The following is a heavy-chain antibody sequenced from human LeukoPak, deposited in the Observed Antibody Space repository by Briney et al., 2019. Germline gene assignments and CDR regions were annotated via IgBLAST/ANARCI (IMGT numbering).Heavy chain of an antibody. CDR2: VHYSGNI. D-gene: IGHD6-19*01. CDR1: GTTISNYY. CDR3: ALDTSGWSDDSFDI. Sequence: PSKTLSLTCTVSGTTISNYYWSWIRQPPGKGLEWIGYVHYSGNINYNPSLKSRVTISIDTSNNQFSLKLNSVTAADTAVYYCALDTSGWSDDSFDIWGPGTTVTVS. J-gene: IGHJ3*02. V-gene: IGHV4-59*03.